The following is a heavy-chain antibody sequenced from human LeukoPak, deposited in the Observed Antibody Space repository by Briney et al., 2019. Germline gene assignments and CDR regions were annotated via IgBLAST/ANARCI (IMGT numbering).Heavy chain of an antibody. Sequence: PGGSLRLSCAASEFTFSSYWMAWVRQAPGKELEWVANIRGDGNEDHYVDSVRGRFTISRDNAKNSLYLQMNSLTAEDTAVYYCARDVPYNMNQMYFDYWGQGTLVTVSS. CDR3: ARDVPYNMNQMYFDY. D-gene: IGHD3-10*01. V-gene: IGHV3-7*01. CDR1: EFTFSSYW. CDR2: IRGDGNED. J-gene: IGHJ4*02.